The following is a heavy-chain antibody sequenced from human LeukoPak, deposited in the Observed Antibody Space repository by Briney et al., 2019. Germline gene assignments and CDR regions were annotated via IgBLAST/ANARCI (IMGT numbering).Heavy chain of an antibody. V-gene: IGHV3-11*04. CDR1: GFTFSDYY. CDR3: AKSVRGYNYYYYYGMDV. D-gene: IGHD3-10*02. Sequence: GGSLRLSCAASGFTFSDYYMSWIRQAPGKGLEWVSYISSSGSTIYYADSVKGRFTISRDNAKNSLYLQMNSLRAEDTAVYYCAKSVRGYNYYYYYGMDVWGQGTTVTVSS. CDR2: ISSSGSTI. J-gene: IGHJ6*02.